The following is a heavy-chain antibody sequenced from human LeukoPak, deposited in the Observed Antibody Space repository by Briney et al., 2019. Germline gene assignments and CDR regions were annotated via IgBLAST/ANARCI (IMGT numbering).Heavy chain of an antibody. CDR2: IYNSGST. CDR3: ARDPGGRGTYMAH. J-gene: IGHJ4*02. V-gene: IGHV4-61*01. CDR1: GGSISSSSYY. Sequence: PSETLSLTCTVSGGSISSSSYYWGWIRQPPGKGLECIGYIYNSGSTNYNPSLKSRVTISVDTSKNQVSLRLSSVTAADTAVYYCARDPGGRGTYMAHWGQGTLVTVSS. D-gene: IGHD2-15*01.